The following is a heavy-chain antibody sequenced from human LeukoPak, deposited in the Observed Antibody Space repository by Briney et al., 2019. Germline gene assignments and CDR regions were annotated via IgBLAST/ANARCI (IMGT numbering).Heavy chain of an antibody. CDR2: INHSGST. V-gene: IGHV4-34*01. J-gene: IGHJ5*02. CDR3: ARCDYDFWSGSNNWFDP. CDR1: GGSFSGYY. Sequence: SETLSLTCAVYGGSFSGYYWSWIRQPPGKGLEWIGEINHSGSTNYNPSLKSRVTISVDTSKNQFSLKLSSVTAADTAVYYCARCDYDFWSGSNNWFDPWGQGTLVTVSS. D-gene: IGHD3-3*01.